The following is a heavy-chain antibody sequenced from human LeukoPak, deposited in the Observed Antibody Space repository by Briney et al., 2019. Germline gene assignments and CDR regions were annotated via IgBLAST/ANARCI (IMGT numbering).Heavy chain of an antibody. CDR3: ARALTGYPYFDY. CDR2: INPSGGST. J-gene: IGHJ4*02. V-gene: IGHV1-46*01. CDR1: GYTFTSYY. Sequence: ASVRVSCKASGYTFTSYYMHWVRQAPGQGLEWMGLINPSGGSTSYAQKFQGRVTLPRHTSTSTVYMELSSLRSEDPAVYYCARALTGYPYFDYWGQGTLVTVSA. D-gene: IGHD3-9*01.